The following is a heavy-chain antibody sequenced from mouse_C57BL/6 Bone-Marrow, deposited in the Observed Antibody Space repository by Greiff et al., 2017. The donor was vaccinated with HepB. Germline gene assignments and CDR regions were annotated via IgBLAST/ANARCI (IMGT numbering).Heavy chain of an antibody. J-gene: IGHJ2*01. CDR3: ARSITKVVAGDYFDY. CDR1: GYTFTSYW. V-gene: IGHV1-61*01. D-gene: IGHD1-1*01. Sequence: VQLQQPGAELVRPGSSVKLSCKASGYTFTSYWMDWVKQRPGQGLEWIGNIYPSDSETHYNQKFKDKATLTVDKSSSTAYMQLSSLTSEDSAVYYCARSITKVVAGDYFDYWGQGTTLTVSS. CDR2: IYPSDSET.